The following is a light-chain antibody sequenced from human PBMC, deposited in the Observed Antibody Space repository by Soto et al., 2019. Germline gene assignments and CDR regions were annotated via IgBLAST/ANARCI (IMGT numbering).Light chain of an antibody. Sequence: ELVMTQSPATLSVSPGERVTISGRASQSVSSDLAWYHQKPCQAPRLLIYGASTRATGIPARFSGTGSGTEFTLTISSLQSEDFAVYYCQQYKNWPPWTFGQGTKVDIK. J-gene: IGKJ1*01. CDR2: GAS. V-gene: IGKV3-15*01. CDR3: QQYKNWPPWT. CDR1: QSVSSD.